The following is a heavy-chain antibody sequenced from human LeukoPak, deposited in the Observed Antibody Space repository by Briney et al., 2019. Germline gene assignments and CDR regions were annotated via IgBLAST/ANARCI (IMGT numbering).Heavy chain of an antibody. J-gene: IGHJ4*02. V-gene: IGHV5-51*01. Sequence: GESLKISRKGSGYTFTSYWIGWVRQMPGKGLEWMGIIYPGDSDTRYSPSFQGQVTISADKSSSTAYLQWSSLKASDTAMYYCARHPEMATIFSYQYWGQGTLVTVSS. CDR3: ARHPEMATIFSYQY. CDR2: IYPGDSDT. CDR1: GYTFTSYW. D-gene: IGHD5-24*01.